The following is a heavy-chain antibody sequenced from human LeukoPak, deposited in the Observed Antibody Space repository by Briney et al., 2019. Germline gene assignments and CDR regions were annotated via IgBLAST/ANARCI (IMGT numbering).Heavy chain of an antibody. Sequence: GGSLRLSCAASGFTFSSYGMHWVRQAPGKGLEWVAVISYDGSNKYYADSVKGRFTISRDNSKNTLYLQMNSLRAEDTAVYYCARGDYYDSSGYYWIGLDYWGQGTLVTVSS. CDR2: ISYDGSNK. CDR3: ARGDYYDSSGYYWIGLDY. CDR1: GFTFSSYG. J-gene: IGHJ4*02. D-gene: IGHD3-22*01. V-gene: IGHV3-30*03.